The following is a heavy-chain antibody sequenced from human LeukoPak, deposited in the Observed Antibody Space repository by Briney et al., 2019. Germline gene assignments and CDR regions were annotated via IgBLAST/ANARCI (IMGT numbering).Heavy chain of an antibody. D-gene: IGHD1-14*01. CDR2: INAGNGNT. CDR3: ARDNPGSSYFDD. J-gene: IGHJ4*02. CDR1: GDTFTIDA. V-gene: IGHV1-3*01. Sequence: ASLKVSSAASGDTFTIDAMHCGCDAPGQRRERRGGINAGNGNTKYSQKFQGRVTITRDTSASTAYMELSSLRSEDTAVYYCARDNPGSSYFDDWGQGTLVTVSS.